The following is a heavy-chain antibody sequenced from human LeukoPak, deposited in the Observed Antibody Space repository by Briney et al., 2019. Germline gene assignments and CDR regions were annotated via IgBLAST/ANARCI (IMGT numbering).Heavy chain of an antibody. CDR2: IYYSGST. CDR3: AGKDRGYFDY. V-gene: IGHV4-39*07. J-gene: IGHJ4*02. CDR1: GGSISSSSYY. Sequence: PSETLSLTCTVSGGSISSSSYYWGWIRQPPGKGLEWIGSIYYSGSTNYNPSLKSRVTISVDTSKNQFSLKLSSVTAADTAVYYCAGKDRGYFDYWGQGTLVTVSS. D-gene: IGHD2-15*01.